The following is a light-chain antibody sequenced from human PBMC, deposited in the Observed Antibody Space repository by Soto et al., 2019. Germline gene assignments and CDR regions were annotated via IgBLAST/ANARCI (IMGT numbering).Light chain of an antibody. J-gene: IGLJ2*01. V-gene: IGLV2-18*02. CDR2: EVS. CDR3: SSYTSSSTRVL. Sequence: QSALTQPPSVSGSPGQSVTISCTGTSSDVGSYNRVSWYQQPPGTAPKLIIYEVSHRPSGVPDRFSGSKSGNAASLTISGLQAEDEADYYCSSYTSSSTRVLFGGGTKLTVL. CDR1: SSDVGSYNR.